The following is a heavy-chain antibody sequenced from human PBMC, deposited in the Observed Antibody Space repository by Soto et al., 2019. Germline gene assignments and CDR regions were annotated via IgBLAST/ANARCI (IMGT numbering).Heavy chain of an antibody. Sequence: EVQLVESGGGLVQPGGSLRLSCAASGFTFSDHYMDWVRQAPGKGLEWVGRSKNKADSYTTEYAASVKGRFTISRDGSKNSMCLHMNSLKTEDTAVYYCTVCGSGNDFGAAWGQGILVTVSS. D-gene: IGHD3-10*01. V-gene: IGHV3-72*01. CDR2: SKNKADSYTT. CDR3: TVCGSGNDFGAA. CDR1: GFTFSDHY. J-gene: IGHJ4*02.